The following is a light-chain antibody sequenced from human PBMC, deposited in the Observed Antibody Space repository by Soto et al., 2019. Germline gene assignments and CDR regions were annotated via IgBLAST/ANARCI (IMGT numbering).Light chain of an antibody. V-gene: IGKV1-5*03. Sequence: DIQMTQSPSTLSASVGDRVTITCRASQSISSWLAWYQQKPGKAPKLLIYKASSLESGVPSRFSGSGSGTEFTLTISSLQPDDFATYYCHHYNSAWSFGQGTKVVIK. CDR2: KAS. J-gene: IGKJ1*01. CDR3: HHYNSAWS. CDR1: QSISSW.